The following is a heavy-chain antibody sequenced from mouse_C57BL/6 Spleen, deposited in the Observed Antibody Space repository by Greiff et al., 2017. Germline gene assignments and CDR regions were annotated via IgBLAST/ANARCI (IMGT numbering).Heavy chain of an antibody. D-gene: IGHD2-14*01. Sequence: QVQLQQPGAELVRPGSSVKLSCKASGYTFTSYWMHWVKQRPIQGLEWIGNIDPSDSETHYNQKFKDKATLTVDKSSSTASMQLSSLTAEDSAVYYCARGRYGTFFDYWGQGTTLTVSS. CDR3: ARGRYGTFFDY. J-gene: IGHJ2*01. V-gene: IGHV1-52*01. CDR2: IDPSDSET. CDR1: GYTFTSYW.